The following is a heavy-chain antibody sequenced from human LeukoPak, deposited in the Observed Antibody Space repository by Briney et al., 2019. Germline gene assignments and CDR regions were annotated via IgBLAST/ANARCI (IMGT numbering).Heavy chain of an antibody. CDR1: GGTFSSYA. V-gene: IGHV1-69*01. CDR3: GRATVRGFLDKFDT. J-gene: IGHJ5*02. CDR2: IIPIFGTA. Sequence: SSVKVSCKASGGTFSSYAISWVRQAPGQGLEWMGGIIPIFGTANYAQKFQGRVTITADESTSTAYMELSSLRSEDTAVYYCGRATVRGFLDKFDTWGQGTLVTVSS. D-gene: IGHD3-3*01.